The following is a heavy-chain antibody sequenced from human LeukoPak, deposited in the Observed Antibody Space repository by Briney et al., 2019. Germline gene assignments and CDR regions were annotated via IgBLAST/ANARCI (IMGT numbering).Heavy chain of an antibody. D-gene: IGHD3-10*01. CDR2: IYSGGST. V-gene: IGHV3-53*01. CDR3: ARARYYYGSGSYEY. CDR1: GFTVSSNY. Sequence: TGGSLRLSCAASGFTVSSNYMSWVRQAPGKGLEWVSVIYSGGSTYYADSVKGRFTISRDNSKNTLYLQMNSLRAEDTAVYYCARARYYYGSGSYEYWGQGTLVTASS. J-gene: IGHJ4*02.